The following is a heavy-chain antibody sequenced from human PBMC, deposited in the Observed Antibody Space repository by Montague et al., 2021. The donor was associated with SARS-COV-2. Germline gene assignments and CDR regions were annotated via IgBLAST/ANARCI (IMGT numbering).Heavy chain of an antibody. Sequence: SETLSLTCTVSGDSIRSYHWTWIRQPPGKGLEWIGRISDSGRTIYNPSLKSRVTISVDTSKNQFFLNLRSMVAADTAIYYCTRDRGIAAADNYYYGMDVWGPGPTVPVSS. CDR2: ISDSGRT. CDR3: TRDRGIAAADNYYYGMDV. CDR1: GDSIRSYH. J-gene: IGHJ6*02. V-gene: IGHV4-59*13. D-gene: IGHD6-13*01.